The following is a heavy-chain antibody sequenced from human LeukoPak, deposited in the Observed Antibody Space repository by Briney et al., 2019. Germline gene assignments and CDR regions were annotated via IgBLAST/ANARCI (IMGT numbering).Heavy chain of an antibody. Sequence: GGSLRLSCAASGFTFSNYAMSWVRQAPGKGLEWVSGIGGSGGDTYYADSVKGRFTISRDNSKNRLYLQMNSLRAEDTAVYHCARGEIRYFEFWGQGTLVTVSS. CDR3: ARGEIRYFEF. V-gene: IGHV3-23*01. J-gene: IGHJ4*02. CDR1: GFTFSNYA. CDR2: IGGSGGDT. D-gene: IGHD3-9*01.